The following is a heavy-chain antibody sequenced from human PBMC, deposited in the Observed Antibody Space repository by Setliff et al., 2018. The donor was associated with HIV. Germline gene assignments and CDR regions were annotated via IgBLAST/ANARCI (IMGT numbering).Heavy chain of an antibody. Sequence: PSETLSLTCAFNGGSFSGYYWMWTRQSPGEGLEWIGEINHSGNTNYNPPLKSRVTMSGDTSKNQFSLNLTSVTAADTAVYFCARGLGRGSGTYYNPPGYWGPGTLVTVSS. CDR3: ARGLGRGSGTYYNPPGY. CDR1: GGSFSGYY. CDR2: INHSGNT. V-gene: IGHV4-34*01. D-gene: IGHD3-10*01. J-gene: IGHJ4*02.